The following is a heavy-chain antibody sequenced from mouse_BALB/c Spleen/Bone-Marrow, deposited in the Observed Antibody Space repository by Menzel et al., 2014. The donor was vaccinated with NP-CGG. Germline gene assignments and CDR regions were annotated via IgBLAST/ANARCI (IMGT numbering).Heavy chain of an antibody. D-gene: IGHD1-1*01. V-gene: IGHV3-8*02. Sequence: EVKVEESGPSLVKPSQTLSLPCSVTGDSITSGYWNWIRKFPGNKLEYMGYISYSGSTYYNPSLKSRISITRDTSKNQYYLQLNSVTTEDTATYYCARYPLNYYGSPWFAYWGQGTLVTVTA. CDR1: GDSITSGY. J-gene: IGHJ3*01. CDR3: ARYPLNYYGSPWFAY. CDR2: ISYSGST.